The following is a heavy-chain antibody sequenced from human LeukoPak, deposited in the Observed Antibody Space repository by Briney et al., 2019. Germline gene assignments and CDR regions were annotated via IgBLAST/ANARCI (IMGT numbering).Heavy chain of an antibody. V-gene: IGHV5-51*01. J-gene: IGHJ4*02. D-gene: IGHD6-13*01. CDR1: GYSFTSYW. CDR3: ARQGPLPGYSSSWYDY. Sequence: GESLKISCKGSGYSFTSYWIGWVRQMPGKGLEWMGIIYPGDSDTRYSPSFQGQVTISADKSISTAYLQWSSLKASDTAMYYCARQGPLPGYSSSWYDYWGQGTLVTVSS. CDR2: IYPGDSDT.